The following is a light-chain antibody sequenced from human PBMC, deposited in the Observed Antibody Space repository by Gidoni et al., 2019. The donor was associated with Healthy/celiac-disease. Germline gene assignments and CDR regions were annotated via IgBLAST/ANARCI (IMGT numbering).Light chain of an antibody. CDR2: LNSDGSH. V-gene: IGLV4-69*01. CDR1: SGHSSYA. Sequence: QLALTQSPSASASRGASVKLTCPLSSGHSSYAIAWHQQQPEKGPRYLMKLNSDGSHSKGDGIPDRFSGCSSGAERYLTISSLQSEDEADYYCQTWGTGRNWVFGGGTKLTVL. J-gene: IGLJ3*02. CDR3: QTWGTGRNWV.